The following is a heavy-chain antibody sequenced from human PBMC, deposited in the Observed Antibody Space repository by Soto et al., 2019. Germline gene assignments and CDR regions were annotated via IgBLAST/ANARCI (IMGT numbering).Heavy chain of an antibody. CDR1: GGSFSGYY. J-gene: IGHJ4*02. CDR3: ARGFRSITMVRGVIRPNDY. Sequence: SETLSLTCAVYGGSFSGYYWSWIRQPPGKGLKWIGEINHSGSTNYNPSLKNRLTISGDTSKNQFSLKLSSVTAADTAVYYCARGFRSITMVRGVIRPNDYWGQGTLVTVSS. CDR2: INHSGST. D-gene: IGHD3-10*01. V-gene: IGHV4-34*01.